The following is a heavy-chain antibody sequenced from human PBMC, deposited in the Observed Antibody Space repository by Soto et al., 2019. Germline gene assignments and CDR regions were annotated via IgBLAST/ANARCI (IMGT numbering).Heavy chain of an antibody. Sequence: ASVKVSCKASGYTFTSYGISWVRQAPGQGLEWMGWISAYNGNTNYAQKLQGRVTMTTDTSTSTAYMELRSLRSDDTAVYYCARVYDSSGYYLYYYYGMDVWGQGTTVTVS. J-gene: IGHJ6*02. CDR3: ARVYDSSGYYLYYYYGMDV. V-gene: IGHV1-18*01. CDR2: ISAYNGNT. CDR1: GYTFTSYG. D-gene: IGHD3-22*01.